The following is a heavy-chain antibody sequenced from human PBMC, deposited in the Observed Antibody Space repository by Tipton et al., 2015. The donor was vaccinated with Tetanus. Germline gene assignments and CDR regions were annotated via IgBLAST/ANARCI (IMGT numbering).Heavy chain of an antibody. CDR3: TKGGDEILGATCFDY. Sequence: AAPGFIFSSYALSWVRQTPGKGLEWVSGISGNTGRTSYADSVKGRFTISRDNSKNTLFLQMNSLRAEDTAVYYCTKGGDEILGATCFDYWGQGTLVTVSS. CDR2: ISGNTGRT. J-gene: IGHJ4*02. CDR1: GFIFSSYA. V-gene: IGHV3-23*01. D-gene: IGHD1-26*01.